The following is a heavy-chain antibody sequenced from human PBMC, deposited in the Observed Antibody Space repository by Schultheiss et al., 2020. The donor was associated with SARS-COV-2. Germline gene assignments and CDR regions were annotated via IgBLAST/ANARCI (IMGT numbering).Heavy chain of an antibody. J-gene: IGHJ6*02. CDR1: GGSISSGDYY. D-gene: IGHD6-6*01. CDR3: ARVSSGRSYYYGMDV. CDR2: INHSGST. V-gene: IGHV4-39*07. Sequence: SETLSLTCTVSGGSISSGDYYWSWIRQPPGKGLEWIGEINHSGSTNYNPSLKSRVTISVDKSKNQFSLKLSSVTAADTAVYYCARVSSGRSYYYGMDVWGQGTTVTVSS.